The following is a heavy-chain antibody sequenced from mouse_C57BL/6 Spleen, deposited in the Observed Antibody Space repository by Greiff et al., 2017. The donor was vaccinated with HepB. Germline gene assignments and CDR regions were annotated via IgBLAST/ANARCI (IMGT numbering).Heavy chain of an antibody. Sequence: VKLMESGAELARPGASVKLSCKASGYTFTSYGISWVKQRTGQGLEWIGEIYPRSGNTYYNEKFKGKATLTADKSSSTAYMELRSLTSEDSAVYFCAREGPITTVDYYYAMDYWGQGTSVTVSS. D-gene: IGHD1-1*01. CDR2: IYPRSGNT. CDR3: AREGPITTVDYYYAMDY. CDR1: GYTFTSYG. V-gene: IGHV1-81*01. J-gene: IGHJ4*01.